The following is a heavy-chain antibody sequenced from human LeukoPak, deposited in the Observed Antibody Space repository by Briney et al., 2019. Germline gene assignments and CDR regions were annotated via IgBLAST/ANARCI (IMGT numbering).Heavy chain of an antibody. Sequence: SETLSLTCSVSGGSISSYYWSWIRQPPGKGLEWIGYIYYSGSTNYNPSLKSRVTISVDTSKNQFSLILSSVTAADTAVYYCARHIGTTGSGYYPYWGQGTLVTVSS. CDR3: ARHIGTTGSGYYPY. CDR1: GGSISSYY. J-gene: IGHJ4*02. CDR2: IYYSGST. D-gene: IGHD3-22*01. V-gene: IGHV4-59*08.